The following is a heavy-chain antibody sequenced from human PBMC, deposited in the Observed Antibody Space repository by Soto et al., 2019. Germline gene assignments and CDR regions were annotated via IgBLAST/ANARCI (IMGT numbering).Heavy chain of an antibody. CDR1: GFTFSRYW. V-gene: IGHV3-23*01. CDR3: AKFDIVVVVAATNIDY. Sequence: SLRLSCAASGFTFSRYWMTWVRQAPGKGLEWVSAISGSGGSTYYADSVKGRFTISRDNSKNTLYLQMNSLRAEDTAVYYCAKFDIVVVVAATNIDYWGQGTLVTVSS. CDR2: ISGSGGST. D-gene: IGHD2-15*01. J-gene: IGHJ4*02.